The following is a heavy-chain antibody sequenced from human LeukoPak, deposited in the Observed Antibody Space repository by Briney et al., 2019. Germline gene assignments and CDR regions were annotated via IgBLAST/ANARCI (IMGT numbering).Heavy chain of an antibody. V-gene: IGHV3-30*18. CDR3: AKPGSIVVVVAATDFDY. J-gene: IGHJ4*02. Sequence: GRSLRLSCAASGFTFSSYGMHWVRQAPGKGLEWVAVISYDGSNKYYADSVKGRFTISRDNSKNTLYLQMNSLRAEDTAVYYCAKPGSIVVVVAATDFDYWGQGTLVTVSS. CDR1: GFTFSSYG. D-gene: IGHD2-15*01. CDR2: ISYDGSNK.